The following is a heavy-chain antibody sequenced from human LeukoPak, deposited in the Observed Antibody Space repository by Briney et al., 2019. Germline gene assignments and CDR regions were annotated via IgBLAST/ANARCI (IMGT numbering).Heavy chain of an antibody. CDR1: GFTFSSYG. CDR2: IWYDGSNK. D-gene: IGHD6-6*01. J-gene: IGHJ6*02. CDR3: ARDGTRSFAARQSYYYGMDV. V-gene: IGHV3-33*08. Sequence: GGSLRLSCAASGFTFSSYGMHWVRQAPGKGLEWVAVIWYDGSNKYYADSVKGRFTISRDNSKNTLYLQMNSLRAEDTAVYYCARDGTRSFAARQSYYYGMDVWGQGTLVTVSS.